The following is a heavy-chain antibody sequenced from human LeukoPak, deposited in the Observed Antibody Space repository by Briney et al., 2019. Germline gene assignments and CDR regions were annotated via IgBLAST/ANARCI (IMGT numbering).Heavy chain of an antibody. CDR2: ILPGDSDT. CDR3: ARQTRDGSGSRGYSFDF. J-gene: IGHJ4*02. V-gene: IGHV5-51*01. CDR1: GYIFTHNW. Sequence: GESLKISCKGSGYIFTHNWIGWVRQMPGKGLEWMGIILPGDSDTRYSPSFEGQVTISVDKSISTAYLQWSSLKASDTAMYYCARQTRDGSGSRGYSFDFWGQGTLVTVSS. D-gene: IGHD3-10*01.